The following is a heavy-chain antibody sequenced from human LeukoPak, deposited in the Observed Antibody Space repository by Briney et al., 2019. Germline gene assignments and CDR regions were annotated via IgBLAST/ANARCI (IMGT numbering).Heavy chain of an antibody. CDR2: LYDSGST. V-gene: IGHV4-39*01. CDR3: ARKGDCSSTSCYFDY. J-gene: IGHJ4*02. CDR1: GGSISSSGYN. Sequence: KSSETLSLICTVSGGSISSSGYNWDWIRQPPGKGLEWIGNLYDSGSTYYNPSLKSRVTIPVDTSKNQFSLKLRSVTAADTAVYYCARKGDCSSTSCYFDYWGQGTLVTVSS. D-gene: IGHD2-2*01.